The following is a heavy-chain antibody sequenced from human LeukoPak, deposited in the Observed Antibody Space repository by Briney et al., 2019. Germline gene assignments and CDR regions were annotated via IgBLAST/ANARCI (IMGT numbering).Heavy chain of an antibody. V-gene: IGHV4-39*01. Sequence: PSETLSLTCTVSGGSISSSSYYWGWIRQPPGEGLEWIGSIYYSGSTYYNPSLKSRVTISVDTSKNQFPLKLSSATAADTAVYYCARETDQYAYWGQGPLVTVSS. CDR2: IYYSGST. J-gene: IGHJ4*02. D-gene: IGHD2-2*01. CDR3: ARETDQYAY. CDR1: GGSISSSSYY.